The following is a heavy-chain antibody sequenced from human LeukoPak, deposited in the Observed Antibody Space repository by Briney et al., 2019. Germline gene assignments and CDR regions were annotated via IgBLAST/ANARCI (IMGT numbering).Heavy chain of an antibody. CDR3: ASFDGDYYDY. Sequence: GGSLRLSCAASGFTFSSYAMHWVRQAPGKGLEWVAVISYDGSSKYYADSVKGRFTISRDNSKNTLYLQMNSLRAEDTAVYYCASFDGDYYDYWGQGTLVTVSS. D-gene: IGHD3-9*01. CDR2: ISYDGSSK. V-gene: IGHV3-30-3*01. J-gene: IGHJ4*02. CDR1: GFTFSSYA.